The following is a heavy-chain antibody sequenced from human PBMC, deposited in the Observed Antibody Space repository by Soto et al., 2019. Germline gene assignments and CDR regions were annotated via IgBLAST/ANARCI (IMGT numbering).Heavy chain of an antibody. CDR2: IIPVFGTP. Sequence: QVQLVQSGAEVKKPGSSVKVSCKASGGSLSNYGISWVRQAPGQGLEWMGAIIPVFGTPNYAQKFQDSVTNTADESTTTVYVEVRSLTSGDTAVYYCARGDATKIVVTTYYGMDVWGQGTTVTVSS. CDR1: GGSLSNYG. CDR3: ARGDATKIVVTTYYGMDV. J-gene: IGHJ6*02. D-gene: IGHD3-22*01. V-gene: IGHV1-69*12.